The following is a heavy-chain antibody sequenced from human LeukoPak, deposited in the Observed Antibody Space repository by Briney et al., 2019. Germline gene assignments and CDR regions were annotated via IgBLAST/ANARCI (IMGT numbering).Heavy chain of an antibody. CDR2: ISGSGGST. CDR3: AKVRVGY. CDR1: SGSFSGYY. Sequence: ETLSLTCAVYSGSFSGYYWSWVRQAPGKGLEWVSAISGSGGSTYYADSVKGRFTISRDNSKNTLCLQMNSLRAEDTAVYYCAKVRVGYWGQGTLVTVSS. V-gene: IGHV3-23*01. D-gene: IGHD3-10*01. J-gene: IGHJ4*02.